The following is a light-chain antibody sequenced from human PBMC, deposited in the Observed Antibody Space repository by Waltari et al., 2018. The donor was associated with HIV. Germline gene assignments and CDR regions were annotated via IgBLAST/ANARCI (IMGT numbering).Light chain of an antibody. CDR3: ASWDDTLGHWI. CDR2: RND. J-gene: IGLJ3*02. Sequence: QPKMTQAPSASKTPGQRLTMSCSGGRSHIGNNFLPLYQQFPGLAPRLVIYRNDQRPTGVPGRFSGSKSGTSAFLAITGLRLEDEATYICASWDDTLGHWIFGGGTKLTVL. V-gene: IGLV1-47*01. CDR1: RSHIGNNF.